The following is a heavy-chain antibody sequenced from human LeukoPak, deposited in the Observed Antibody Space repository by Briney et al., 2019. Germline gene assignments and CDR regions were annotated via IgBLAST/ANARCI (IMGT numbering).Heavy chain of an antibody. CDR1: GFTFSSYG. CDR3: ARDSYSSSWDYYYYMDV. V-gene: IGHV3-30*19. Sequence: GGSLRLSCAASGFTFSSYGMHWVRQAPGKGLEWVAVISYDGSNKYYADSVKGRFTISRDNSKNTLYLQMNSLRAEDTAVYYCARDSYSSSWDYYYYMDVWGKGTTVTVSS. D-gene: IGHD6-13*01. CDR2: ISYDGSNK. J-gene: IGHJ6*03.